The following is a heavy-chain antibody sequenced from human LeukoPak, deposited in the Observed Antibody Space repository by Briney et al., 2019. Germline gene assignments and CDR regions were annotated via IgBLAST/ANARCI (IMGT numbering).Heavy chain of an antibody. Sequence: ASVKVSCKASGYTFTSYGISWVRQAPGQGLEWMGWVNPSSGVTRYARKFQGRVTMTRNTSISTAYMELSSLRSEDTAVYYCAKNYDFLTGYASWGQGTLVTVSS. CDR2: VNPSSGVT. J-gene: IGHJ4*02. V-gene: IGHV1-8*02. D-gene: IGHD3-9*01. CDR1: GYTFTSYG. CDR3: AKNYDFLTGYAS.